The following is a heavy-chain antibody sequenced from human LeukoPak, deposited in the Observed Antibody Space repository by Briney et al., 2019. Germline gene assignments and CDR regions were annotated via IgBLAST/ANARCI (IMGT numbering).Heavy chain of an antibody. D-gene: IGHD3-22*01. CDR1: GFTFSGSA. Sequence: LSGGSLRLSCAASGFTFSGSAMHWVRQASGKGLEWVGRIRSKANSYATAYAASVKGRFTISRDDSKNTLYLQMNSLRAEDTAVYYCAKDGRAYYYDSSGSDYWGQGTLVTVSS. CDR2: IRSKANSYAT. V-gene: IGHV3-73*01. J-gene: IGHJ4*02. CDR3: AKDGRAYYYDSSGSDY.